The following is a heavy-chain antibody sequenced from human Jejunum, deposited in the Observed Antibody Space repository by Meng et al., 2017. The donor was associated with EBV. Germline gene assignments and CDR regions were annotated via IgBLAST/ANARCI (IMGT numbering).Heavy chain of an antibody. J-gene: IGHJ4*02. D-gene: IGHD3-22*01. Sequence: QLQESALSMETPSGTLSRTCVVSGGSTRDNDWVSWVRPPPGKGLEWLGEIYHGGGTNYNPSLESRVTISVDKSKNQFSLKLNSVTVADTAVYYCAGNGYYALEYWGPGILVTVSS. CDR1: GGSTRDNDW. CDR3: AGNGYYALEY. CDR2: IYHGGGT. V-gene: IGHV4-4*02.